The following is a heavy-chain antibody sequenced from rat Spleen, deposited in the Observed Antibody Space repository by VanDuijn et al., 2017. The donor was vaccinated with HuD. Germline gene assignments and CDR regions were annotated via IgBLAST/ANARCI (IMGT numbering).Heavy chain of an antibody. J-gene: IGHJ3*01. D-gene: IGHD1-4*01. V-gene: IGHV2S12*01. CDR1: GFSLTSNG. Sequence: QVQVKESGPGLVQPSQTLSLTCTVSGFSLTSNGVSWVRQPPGKGLEWIAAISSGGSTYYNSALKSRLSISRDTSKSQVFLKMNSLQTEDTAIYFCIRESLPVYNSHWFAYWGQGTLVTVSS. CDR2: ISSGGST. CDR3: IRESLPVYNSHWFAY.